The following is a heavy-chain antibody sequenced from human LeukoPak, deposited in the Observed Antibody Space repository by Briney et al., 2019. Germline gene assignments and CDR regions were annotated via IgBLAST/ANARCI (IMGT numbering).Heavy chain of an antibody. D-gene: IGHD6-19*01. CDR3: ARVQGSSGPGIFEY. Sequence: GGSLRLSCAASGFTFSNDWMSWVGQAPGKGLKWVANINQDGSEKYYVDSVKGRFTISRDNARSSLYLQMNSLRVEDTAVYYCARVQGSSGPGIFEYWGQGTLVPVSS. CDR2: INQDGSEK. J-gene: IGHJ4*02. V-gene: IGHV3-7*01. CDR1: GFTFSNDW.